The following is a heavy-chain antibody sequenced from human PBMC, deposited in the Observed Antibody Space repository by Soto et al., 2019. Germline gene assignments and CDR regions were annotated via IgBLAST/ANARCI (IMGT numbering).Heavy chain of an antibody. CDR1: GGTFSSYT. D-gene: IGHD3-9*01. CDR2: IIPILGIA. V-gene: IGHV1-69*02. Sequence: SVKVSCKASGGTFSSYTISWVRQAPGQGLEWMGRIIPILGIANYAQQFQGRVSMTSNTSIRTAYMELSSLRTEDTAVYYCEVTTGYWGQGTLVTVSS. J-gene: IGHJ4*02. CDR3: EVTTGY.